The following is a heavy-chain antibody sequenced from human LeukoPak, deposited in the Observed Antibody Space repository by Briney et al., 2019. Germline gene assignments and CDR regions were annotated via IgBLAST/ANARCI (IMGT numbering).Heavy chain of an antibody. D-gene: IGHD3-10*01. CDR1: GFTFSSYS. J-gene: IGHJ4*02. CDR3: ARNPSYHYGSGSGGYYFDY. CDR2: ISSSSSYI. V-gene: IGHV3-21*01. Sequence: PGGSLRLSCAASGFTFSSYSMNWVRQAPGKGLEWVSSISSSSSYIYYADSVKGRFTISRDNAKNSLYLQMNSLRADDTAVYYCARNPSYHYGSGSGGYYFDYWGQGTLVTVSS.